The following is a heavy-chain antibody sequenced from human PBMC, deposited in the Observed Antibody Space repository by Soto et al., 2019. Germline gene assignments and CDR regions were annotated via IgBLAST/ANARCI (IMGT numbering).Heavy chain of an antibody. J-gene: IGHJ5*02. D-gene: IGHD2-2*02. CDR2: IYYSEST. CDR1: GGSISSGDYY. Sequence: PSETLSLTCTVSGGSISSGDYYWSWIRQPPGKGLEWIGYIYYSESTYYNPSLKSRVTISVDTSKNQFSLTLTSVTAADTAMYYCARTKYCPNTSCYRGRNNWFDPWGPGTLVTVSS. V-gene: IGHV4-30-4*01. CDR3: ARTKYCPNTSCYRGRNNWFDP.